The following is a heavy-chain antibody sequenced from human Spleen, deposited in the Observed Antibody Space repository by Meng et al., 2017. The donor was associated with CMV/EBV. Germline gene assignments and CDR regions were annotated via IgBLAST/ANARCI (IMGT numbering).Heavy chain of an antibody. D-gene: IGHD3-10*01. CDR2: IRYDGTNK. CDR1: GFTFNNYG. CDR3: AKDRGGASSHYFDH. Sequence: GESLKISCAASGFTFNNYGMHWVRQAPGKGLEWVAFIRYDGTNKYYADSVKGRFTISRDNSKNTVYVQMNSLRAEDTAIYYCAKDRGGASSHYFDHWGQGILVTVSS. V-gene: IGHV3-30*02. J-gene: IGHJ4*02.